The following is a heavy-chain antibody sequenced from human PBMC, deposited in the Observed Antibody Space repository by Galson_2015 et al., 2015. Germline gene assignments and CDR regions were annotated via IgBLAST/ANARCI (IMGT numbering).Heavy chain of an antibody. CDR3: ARGAGYCSGGSCYVLDY. V-gene: IGHV1-2*06. D-gene: IGHD2-15*01. Sequence: CKASGYTFTGYYMHWVRQAPGQGLEWMGRINPNSGGTNYAQKFQGRVTMTRDTSISTAYMELSRLRSDDTAVYYCARGAGYCSGGSCYVLDYWGQGTLVTVSS. J-gene: IGHJ4*02. CDR1: GYTFTGYY. CDR2: INPNSGGT.